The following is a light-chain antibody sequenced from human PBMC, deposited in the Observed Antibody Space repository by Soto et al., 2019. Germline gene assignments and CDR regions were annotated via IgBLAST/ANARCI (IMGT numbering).Light chain of an antibody. CDR3: QQRSSWPPT. Sequence: EIVLTQSPATLSLSPGGRTTLTCRASQSVSSLLAWYQQKPGQPPRLLIYDASNRATGIPARFSGSGSGTDFTLTISSLEPEDFAVYYCQQRSSWPPTFGQGTRLEIK. CDR2: DAS. V-gene: IGKV3-11*01. J-gene: IGKJ5*01. CDR1: QSVSSL.